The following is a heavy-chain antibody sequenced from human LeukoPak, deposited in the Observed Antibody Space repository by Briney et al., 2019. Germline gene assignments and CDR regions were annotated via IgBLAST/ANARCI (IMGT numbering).Heavy chain of an antibody. CDR3: ALPVRSGRGNWFDP. V-gene: IGHV5-51*01. CDR1: GCSFTTYW. D-gene: IGHD3-10*01. J-gene: IGHJ5*02. CDR2: IYPGDFDT. Sequence: ESLKISCKGSGCSFTTYWIGWVRQMPGKGLEWMGMIYPGDFDTKYNPPFQSQVTISVDNSTTTAYLQWSSLKASDTAMYYCALPVRSGRGNWFDPWGQGTLVTVSS.